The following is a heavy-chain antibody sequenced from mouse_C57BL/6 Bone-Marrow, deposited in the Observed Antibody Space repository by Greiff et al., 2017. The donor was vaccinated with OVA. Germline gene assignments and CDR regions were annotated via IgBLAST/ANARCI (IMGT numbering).Heavy chain of an antibody. CDR3: AGDPLRRGFAY. CDR2: ITHSGET. CDR1: GFPITSGYY. J-gene: IGHJ3*01. V-gene: IGHV12-3*01. D-gene: IGHD1-1*01. Sequence: QVQLKESGPGLVKPSQSLFLTCSITGFPITSGYYWIWIRQSPGKPLEWMGYITHSGETFYNPSLQSPISITRETSKNQFFLQLNSVTTEDTAMYYCAGDPLRRGFAYWGQGTLVTVSA.